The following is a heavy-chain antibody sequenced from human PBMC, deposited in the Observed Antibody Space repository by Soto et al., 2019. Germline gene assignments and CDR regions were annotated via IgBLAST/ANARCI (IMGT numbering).Heavy chain of an antibody. CDR2: IWYDGSNT. V-gene: IGHV3-33*01. D-gene: IGHD6-13*01. CDR1: GFTFSNYG. CDR3: ARDIGDHTSRWTDAFDI. J-gene: IGHJ3*02. Sequence: WGSLRLSCAASGFTFSNYGIHLFRHSPFKWLEWVAVIWYDGSNTYFADSVEGRFTISKDNSKNTLFLQMNSLRAEDTAVYYCARDIGDHTSRWTDAFDIWGQGTMVTVSS.